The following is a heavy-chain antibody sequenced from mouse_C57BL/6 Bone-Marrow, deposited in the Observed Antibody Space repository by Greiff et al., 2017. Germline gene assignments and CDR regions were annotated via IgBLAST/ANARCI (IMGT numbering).Heavy chain of an antibody. V-gene: IGHV1-9*01. J-gene: IGHJ3*01. CDR2: FLPGSGIT. D-gene: IGHD2-13*01. CDR1: GYTFTGYW. Sequence: QVQLQQSGAELMKPGASVKLSCKATGYTFTGYWIEWVKQRPGHGLEWIGEFLPGSGITNYNEKFKGKATFTADTSSNTAYMQLSSLTTENSAIYYCARWGLRTWFAYRGQGTLVTVAA. CDR3: ARWGLRTWFAY.